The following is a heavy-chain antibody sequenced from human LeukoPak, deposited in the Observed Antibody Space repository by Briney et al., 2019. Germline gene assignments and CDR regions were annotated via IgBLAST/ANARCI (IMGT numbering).Heavy chain of an antibody. Sequence: ASVKVSCKTSGYTFSSYEINWVRQAAGRGLEWAGWMNPKTGKTAYARNLQGRVTITRDTSISTAYMDLSALRSEDTAVYYCARIRPVTTGLKGYYFDYWGQGTLVTVSS. D-gene: IGHD1-1*01. J-gene: IGHJ4*02. V-gene: IGHV1-8*01. CDR1: GYTFSSYE. CDR2: MNPKTGKT. CDR3: ARIRPVTTGLKGYYFDY.